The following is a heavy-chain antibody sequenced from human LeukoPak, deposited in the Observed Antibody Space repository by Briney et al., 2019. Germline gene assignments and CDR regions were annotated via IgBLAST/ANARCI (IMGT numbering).Heavy chain of an antibody. CDR1: GGSFSGYY. CDR2: INHSGST. Sequence: SETLSLTCAVYGGSFSGYYWSWIRQPPGKGLEWIGEINHSGSTNYNPSLKSRVTISVDTSKNQFSLKLSSVTAADTAVYYCARGSDYYYYGMDVWGQGTTVAVSS. V-gene: IGHV4-34*01. CDR3: ARGSDYYYYGMDV. J-gene: IGHJ6*02.